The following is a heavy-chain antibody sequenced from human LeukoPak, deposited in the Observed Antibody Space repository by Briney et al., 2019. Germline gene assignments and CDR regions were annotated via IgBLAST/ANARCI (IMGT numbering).Heavy chain of an antibody. Sequence: SVKVSCKASGGTFTSSAISWVRQAPGQGLEWMGRIIPILGVANYAQKFQGRVTITADKSTSTAYMELSSLRSEDTAVYYCARDRPSFMVRGVISSSLNWFDPWGQGTLVTVSS. V-gene: IGHV1-69*04. J-gene: IGHJ5*02. CDR2: IIPILGVA. CDR3: ARDRPSFMVRGVISSSLNWFDP. CDR1: GGTFTSSA. D-gene: IGHD3-10*01.